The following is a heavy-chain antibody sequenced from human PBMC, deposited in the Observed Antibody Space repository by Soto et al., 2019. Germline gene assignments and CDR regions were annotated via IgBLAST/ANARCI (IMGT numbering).Heavy chain of an antibody. CDR2: INHSGST. D-gene: IGHD3-10*01. V-gene: IGHV4-34*01. CDR1: GGSFSGYY. J-gene: IGHJ4*02. CDR3: ARGKVVRGSYVTLDY. Sequence: QVQLQQWGAGLLKPSETLSLTSAVYGGSFSGYYWSWIRQPPGKGLEWIGEINHSGSTNYNPSLKSRVTLAVDTSKNQFSLKLSSVTAADTAVHYCARGKVVRGSYVTLDYWGQGTLVTVSS.